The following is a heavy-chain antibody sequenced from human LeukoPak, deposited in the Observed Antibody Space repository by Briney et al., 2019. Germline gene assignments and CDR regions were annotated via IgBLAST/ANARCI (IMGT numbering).Heavy chain of an antibody. CDR1: GGSFSGYY. V-gene: IGHV4-34*01. CDR2: INHSGST. Sequence: KSSETPSLTCAVYGGSFSGYYWSWIRQPPGKGLEWIGEINHSGSTNYNPSLKSRVTISVDTSKNQFSLKLSSVTAADTAVYYCARGSGSWYGNWFDPWGQGTLVTVSS. CDR3: ARGSGSWYGNWFDP. D-gene: IGHD6-13*01. J-gene: IGHJ5*02.